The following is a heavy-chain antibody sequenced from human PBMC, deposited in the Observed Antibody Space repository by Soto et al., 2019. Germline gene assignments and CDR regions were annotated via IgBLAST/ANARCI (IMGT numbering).Heavy chain of an antibody. Sequence: GASVKVSCKASGYTFTSYYMHWVRQAPGQGLEWMGIINPSGGSTSYAQKFQGRVTMTRDTSTSTVYMELSGLRSEDTAVYYCARDHHYGSVSPRYYYYYGMDGWGQGTTVTVSS. J-gene: IGHJ6*02. D-gene: IGHD3-10*01. CDR1: GYTFTSYY. CDR3: ARDHHYGSVSPRYYYYYGMDG. V-gene: IGHV1-46*01. CDR2: INPSGGST.